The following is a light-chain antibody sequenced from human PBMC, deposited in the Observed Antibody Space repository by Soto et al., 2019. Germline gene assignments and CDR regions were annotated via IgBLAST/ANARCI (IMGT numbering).Light chain of an antibody. CDR3: HQYGSAPAWT. Sequence: EIVLTQSPGTLSLFPGERATLSCRASQSISSSYLAWYQQKPGQAPRLLIHGASNRATGIPDRFNGAGSGTDFTLTISRLEPEDFAVYYCHQYGSAPAWTFGQGTKVEIK. CDR2: GAS. V-gene: IGKV3-20*01. J-gene: IGKJ1*01. CDR1: QSISSSY.